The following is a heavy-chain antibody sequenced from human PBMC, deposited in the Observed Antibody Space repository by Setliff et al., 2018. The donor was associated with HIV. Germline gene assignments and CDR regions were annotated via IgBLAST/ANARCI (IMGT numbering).Heavy chain of an antibody. CDR2: INHSGIT. D-gene: IGHD3-16*01. CDR3: VSRPGGITRARFDH. J-gene: IGHJ4*02. V-gene: IGHV4-34*01. CDR1: GGAFSRFY. Sequence: SETLSLTCAFYGGAFSRFYWSWLRQAPEKGLEWIGDINHSGITNYNPSLKSRLSISVDTSKNQFSLNLTSVTAADAAMYFCVSRPGGITRARFDHWGQGRLVTSPQ.